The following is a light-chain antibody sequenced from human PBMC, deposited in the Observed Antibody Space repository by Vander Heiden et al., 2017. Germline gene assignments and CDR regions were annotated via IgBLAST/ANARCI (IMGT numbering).Light chain of an antibody. V-gene: IGKV1-6*01. CDR1: QGIRND. CDR3: LQDYSYPRT. J-gene: IGKJ1*01. Sequence: AIKLTQSPPSLYASVVDKITVTCRASQGIRNDLGWYQQKPGKAPKLLIYGASNLQSGVPSRFSGSGSGTDFTLTISSLRPEDFATYYCLQDYSYPRTFGQGTKVEI. CDR2: GAS.